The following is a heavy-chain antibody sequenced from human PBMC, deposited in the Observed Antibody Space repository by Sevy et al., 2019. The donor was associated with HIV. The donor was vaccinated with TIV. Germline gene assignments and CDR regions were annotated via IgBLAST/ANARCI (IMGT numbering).Heavy chain of an antibody. CDR2: ISSSSSTI. J-gene: IGHJ6*02. CDR1: GFTFSSYS. Sequence: GGSLRLSCAASGFTFSSYSMNWVRQAPGKGLEWVSYISSSSSTIYYADSVKGRFTISRDNAKNSLYLQMNSLRAEDTAVYYCARDGTIFGVVIIPFGWYYGMDVWGQGTTATVSS. D-gene: IGHD3-3*01. CDR3: ARDGTIFGVVIIPFGWYYGMDV. V-gene: IGHV3-48*01.